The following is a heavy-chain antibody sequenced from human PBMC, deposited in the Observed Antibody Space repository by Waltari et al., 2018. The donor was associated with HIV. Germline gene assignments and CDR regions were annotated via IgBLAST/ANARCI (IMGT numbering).Heavy chain of an antibody. V-gene: IGHV3-33*01. CDR1: GFSFSDSG. CDR3: ARASPEGGYLDY. CDR2: IWCDGGKK. J-gene: IGHJ4*02. D-gene: IGHD2-15*01. Sequence: QVQVVESGGGVVQPGTSLRLSCEASGFSFSDSGMHWVRQAPGKGVEWVAVIWCDGGKKVFADSVKGRFTISRDNSKNTVELHMNSVTAEDTAVYYCARASPEGGYLDYWGQGTLVTVSS.